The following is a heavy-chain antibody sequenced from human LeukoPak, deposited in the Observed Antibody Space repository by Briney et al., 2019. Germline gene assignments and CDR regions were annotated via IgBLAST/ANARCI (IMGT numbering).Heavy chain of an antibody. D-gene: IGHD6-6*01. CDR1: GGSISSGDYY. J-gene: IGHJ4*02. CDR2: IYYSGST. CDR3: AREKGPGSSPYFDY. V-gene: IGHV4-30-4*08. Sequence: SETLSLTCTVSGGSISSGDYYWSWIRQPPGKGLEWIGYIYYSGSTYYNPSLKSRVTISVDTSKNQFSLKLSSVTAADTAVYYCAREKGPGSSPYFDYWGQGTLVTVSS.